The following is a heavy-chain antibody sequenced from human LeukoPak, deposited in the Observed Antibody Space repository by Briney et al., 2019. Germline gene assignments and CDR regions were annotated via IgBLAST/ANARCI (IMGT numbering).Heavy chain of an antibody. CDR2: ISAYNGNT. J-gene: IGHJ6*03. CDR3: ARASMVRGVMSPYYYYYMDV. Sequence: ASVKVSCEASGYTFTSYGISWVRQAPGQGLEWMGWISAYNGNTNYAQKLQGRVTMTTDTSTSTAYMELRSLRSDDTAVYYCARASMVRGVMSPYYYYYMDVWGKGTTVTVSS. V-gene: IGHV1-18*01. CDR1: GYTFTSYG. D-gene: IGHD3-10*01.